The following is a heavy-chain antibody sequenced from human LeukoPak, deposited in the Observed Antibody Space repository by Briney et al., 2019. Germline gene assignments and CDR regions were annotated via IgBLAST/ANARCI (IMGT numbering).Heavy chain of an antibody. CDR2: IIPIFGTA. CDR1: GGTFTSYA. D-gene: IGHD2-2*01. CDR3: ARDQEAYCSSTSCYRAYALDI. V-gene: IGHV1-69*13. Sequence: ASVKVSCKASGGTFTSYAISWVRQAPGQGREWRGGIIPIFGTANYAQKFQGRVTITADESTSTAYMELSSLRSEDTAVYYCARDQEAYCSSTSCYRAYALDIWGQGTMVTVSS. J-gene: IGHJ3*02.